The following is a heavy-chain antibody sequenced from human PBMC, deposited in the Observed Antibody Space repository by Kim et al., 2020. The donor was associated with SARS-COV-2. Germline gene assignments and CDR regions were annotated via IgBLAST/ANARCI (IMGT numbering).Heavy chain of an antibody. J-gene: IGHJ6*02. V-gene: IGHV1-69*13. CDR3: ARCYWNHQWGDYYYYGMDV. Sequence: SVKVSCKASGGTFSSYAISWVRQAPGQGLEWMGGIIPIFGTANYAQKFQGRVTITADESTSTAYMELSSLRSEDTAVYYCARCYWNHQWGDYYYYGMDVWGQGTTVTVSS. CDR2: IIPIFGTA. CDR1: GGTFSSYA. D-gene: IGHD1-1*01.